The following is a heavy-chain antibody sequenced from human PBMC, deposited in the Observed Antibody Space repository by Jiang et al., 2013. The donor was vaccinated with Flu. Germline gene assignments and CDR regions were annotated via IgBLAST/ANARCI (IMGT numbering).Heavy chain of an antibody. CDR2: INPNSGGT. CDR1: GYTFTGYY. J-gene: IGHJ6*02. CDR3: ARGRPGGNYYYYGMDV. D-gene: IGHD3-10*01. Sequence: KVSCKASGYTFTGYYMHWVRQAPGQGLEWMGWINPNSGGTNYAQKFQGWVTMTRDTSISTAYMELSRLRSDDTAVYYCARGRPGGNYYYYGMDVWGQGTTVTVSS. V-gene: IGHV1-2*04.